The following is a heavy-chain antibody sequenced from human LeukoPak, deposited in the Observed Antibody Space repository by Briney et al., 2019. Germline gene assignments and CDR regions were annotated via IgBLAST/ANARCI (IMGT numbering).Heavy chain of an antibody. Sequence: GSLRLSCAASGFTFSDYYMSWIRQPPGKGLEWIGYIYYSGSTNYNPSLKSRVTISVDTSKNQFSLKLSSVTAADTAVYYCARGARGYYGSGSYSDWFDPWGQGTLVTVSS. CDR3: ARGARGYYGSGSYSDWFDP. D-gene: IGHD3-10*01. CDR1: GFTFSDYY. CDR2: IYYSGST. V-gene: IGHV4-59*01. J-gene: IGHJ5*02.